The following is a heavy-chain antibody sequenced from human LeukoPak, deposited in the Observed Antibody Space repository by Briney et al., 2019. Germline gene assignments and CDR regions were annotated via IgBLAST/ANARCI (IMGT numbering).Heavy chain of an antibody. CDR3: ARTTVTPPDYYYYGMDV. D-gene: IGHD4-17*01. J-gene: IGHJ6*02. Sequence: SETLSLTCTVSGGSISGYYWSWIRQPPGKGLEWIGYIYYTGSTNYNPSLKSRVTISVDTSKNQFPLKLTSVTAADTAVYYCARTTVTPPDYYYYGMDVWGQGTTVTVSS. CDR2: IYYTGST. V-gene: IGHV4-59*01. CDR1: GGSISGYY.